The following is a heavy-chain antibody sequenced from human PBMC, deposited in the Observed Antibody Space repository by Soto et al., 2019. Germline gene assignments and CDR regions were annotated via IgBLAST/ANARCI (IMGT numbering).Heavy chain of an antibody. CDR2: VHESGST. V-gene: IGHV4-59*03. D-gene: IGHD1-20*01. CDR3: ARGTRALITSFFAY. CDR1: GDAISNYY. Sequence: LQESGPRLVKPSETLSLNCSVSGDAISNYYWSWIRQTPGRGLEWIGCVHESGSTDYNPSLRGRVIISLHTSKSQFSLSLRSATAADTATYYCARGTRALITSFFAYWGQGSPVTVSS. J-gene: IGHJ4*02.